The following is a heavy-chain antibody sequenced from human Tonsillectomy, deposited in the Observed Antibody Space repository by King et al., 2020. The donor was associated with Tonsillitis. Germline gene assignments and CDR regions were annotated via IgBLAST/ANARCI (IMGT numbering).Heavy chain of an antibody. CDR3: ARRAPYYDSSGYSYWFAP. CDR2: ISDDESNK. CDR1: GFTFSSYG. Sequence: VQLVESGGGVVQPGRSLRHSCAASGFTFSSYGMHWVRQAPGKGLEWVAVISDDESNKYYADSVEGRFTISRDNSRNTLYLQMNSLRAEDTAVYYCARRAPYYDSSGYSYWFAPWGQGTLVTVSS. D-gene: IGHD3-22*01. V-gene: IGHV3-33*05. J-gene: IGHJ5*02.